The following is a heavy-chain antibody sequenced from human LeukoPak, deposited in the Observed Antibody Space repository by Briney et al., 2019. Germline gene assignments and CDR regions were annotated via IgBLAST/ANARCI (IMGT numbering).Heavy chain of an antibody. CDR2: ISGSGGST. D-gene: IGHD2-15*01. CDR3: ASDCSGGSCYYYYYGMDV. CDR1: GFTFSSYA. V-gene: IGHV3-23*01. J-gene: IGHJ6*04. Sequence: GGSLRLSCAASGFTFSSYAMSWVRQAPGKRLEWVSAISGSGGSTYYADSVKGRFTISRDNSKNTLYLQMNSLRAEDTAVYYCASDCSGGSCYYYYYGMDVWGKGTTVTVSS.